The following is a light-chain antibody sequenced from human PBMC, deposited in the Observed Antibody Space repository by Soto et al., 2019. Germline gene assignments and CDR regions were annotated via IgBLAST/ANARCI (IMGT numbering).Light chain of an antibody. V-gene: IGKV3-20*01. CDR1: QSVNSNF. CDR2: GVF. J-gene: IGKJ2*01. CDR3: QHYDGSPLT. Sequence: ETVLTQSPGTVYLSPGERATLSCRTSQSVNSNFLAWYQQKPGQAPRLLIYGVFNRATGIPDRFSGSGSGTDFTLTISGLEPEDSAVYYCQHYDGSPLTFGQGTKLEI.